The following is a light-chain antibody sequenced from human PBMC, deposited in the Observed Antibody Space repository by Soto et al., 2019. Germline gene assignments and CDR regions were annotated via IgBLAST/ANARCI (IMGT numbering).Light chain of an antibody. CDR1: TGAVTSGYY. Sequence: QTVVTQEPSLTVSPGGTVTLTCASSTGAVTSGYYPNWFQQKPGQAPRPLIYSTSNKHSWTPARFSGSLLGGKAALTLSGVQPGDEAEYYCLLYYGGAVVFGGGTKLTVL. J-gene: IGLJ2*01. CDR2: STS. V-gene: IGLV7-43*01. CDR3: LLYYGGAVV.